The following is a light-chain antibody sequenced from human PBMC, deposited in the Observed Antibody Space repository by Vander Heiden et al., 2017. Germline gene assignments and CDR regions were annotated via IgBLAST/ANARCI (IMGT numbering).Light chain of an antibody. J-gene: IGKJ1*01. Sequence: DIQMTQSRSSLSASGRHRITITCRASQSISSYSNCHQQSPVIAPNLLIYAASSSHSGVPSRFSGSASATDFTLTISRLPPEDFATYCCQQSDGTPRTFGQGTKVXIK. CDR1: QSISSY. CDR3: QQSDGTPRT. CDR2: AAS. V-gene: IGKV1-39*01.